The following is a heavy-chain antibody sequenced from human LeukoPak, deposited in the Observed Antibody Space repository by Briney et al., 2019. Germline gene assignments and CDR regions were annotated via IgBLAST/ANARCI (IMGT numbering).Heavy chain of an antibody. J-gene: IGHJ4*02. Sequence: PGGSLRLSCAASGFTFDDYAMHWVRQAPGKGLEWVSGISWNSGSIGYADSVKGRFTISRDNAKNSLYLQMNSLRAEDTALYYCAKDLLGYCSGGSDYWGQGTLVTVSS. V-gene: IGHV3-9*01. CDR1: GFTFDDYA. CDR3: AKDLLGYCSGGSDY. D-gene: IGHD2-15*01. CDR2: ISWNSGSI.